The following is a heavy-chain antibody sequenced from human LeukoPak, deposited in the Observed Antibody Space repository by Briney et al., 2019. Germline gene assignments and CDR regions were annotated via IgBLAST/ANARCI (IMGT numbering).Heavy chain of an antibody. Sequence: ASVKVSCKASGYTFTSYYMHWVRQAPGQGLEWMGLINPSGGSTSYAQKFQGRVTMTRDTSTSTVYMELSSLRSEDTAVYYCARVGEYYDFWSGYYLMDYWGQGTLVTVSS. V-gene: IGHV1-46*01. CDR3: ARVGEYYDFWSGYYLMDY. J-gene: IGHJ4*02. D-gene: IGHD3-3*01. CDR2: INPSGGST. CDR1: GYTFTSYY.